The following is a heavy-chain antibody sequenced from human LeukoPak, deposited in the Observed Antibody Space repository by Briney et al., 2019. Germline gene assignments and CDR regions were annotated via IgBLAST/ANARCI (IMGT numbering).Heavy chain of an antibody. J-gene: IGHJ4*02. D-gene: IGHD2-21*02. V-gene: IGHV1-24*01. CDR2: FDPEDGEDGET. CDR1: GYSLLQVV. CDR3: AMTDRSASPPFDY. Sequence: APVKLCSSPSGYSLLQVVIPWVRQAPGQGLEWVGSFDPEDGEDGETHYAQKFQGRVTMTEDASTDTAYMELNSLRSEDTAVYYCAMTDRSASPPFDYWGGETLVTVSS.